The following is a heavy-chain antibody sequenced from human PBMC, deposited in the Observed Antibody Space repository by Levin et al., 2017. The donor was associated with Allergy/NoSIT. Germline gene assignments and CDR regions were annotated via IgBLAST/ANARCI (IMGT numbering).Heavy chain of an antibody. J-gene: IGHJ6*02. CDR1: GGTFSSYA. CDR2: IIPILGIA. Sequence: ASVKVSCKASGGTFSSYAISWVRQAPGQGLEWMGRIIPILGIANYAQKFQGRVTITADKSTSTAYMELSSLRSEDTAVYYCASAKYSSGWYEYYYGMDVWGQGTTVTVSS. V-gene: IGHV1-69*04. D-gene: IGHD6-19*01. CDR3: ASAKYSSGWYEYYYGMDV.